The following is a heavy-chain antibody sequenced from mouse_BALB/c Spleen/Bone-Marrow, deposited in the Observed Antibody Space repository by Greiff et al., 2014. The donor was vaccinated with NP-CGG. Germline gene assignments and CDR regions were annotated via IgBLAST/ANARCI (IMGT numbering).Heavy chain of an antibody. V-gene: IGHV1-87*01. J-gene: IGHJ2*01. Sequence: VQLQQSGAELARPGATVKLSCKASGYTFTSYWMQWVKQRPGQGLEWIGAIYPGDGDTRYTQKFKGKATLTADKSSSTAYMQLSSLASEDSAVYYCASQGDYGSFDYGGQGTTLTVSS. CDR3: ASQGDYGSFDY. CDR1: GYTFTSYW. D-gene: IGHD1-1*02. CDR2: IYPGDGDT.